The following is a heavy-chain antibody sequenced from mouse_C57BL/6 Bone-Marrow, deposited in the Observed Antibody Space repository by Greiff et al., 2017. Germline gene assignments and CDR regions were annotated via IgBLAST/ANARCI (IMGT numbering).Heavy chain of an antibody. CDR3: ASTTVGPFDY. V-gene: IGHV1-64*01. J-gene: IGHJ2*01. D-gene: IGHD1-1*01. CDR1: GYTFTSYW. Sequence: QVQLQQPGAELVKPGASVKLSCKASGYTFTSYWMHWVKQRPGQGLEWIGMIHPNSGSTNYNETFKSQATLTVDKSSSTAYMQLSSLTSEDSAVYYCASTTVGPFDYWGQGTTLTVSS. CDR2: IHPNSGST.